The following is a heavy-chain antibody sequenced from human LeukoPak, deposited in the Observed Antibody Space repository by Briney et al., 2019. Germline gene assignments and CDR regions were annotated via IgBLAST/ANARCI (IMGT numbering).Heavy chain of an antibody. V-gene: IGHV1-2*02. D-gene: IGHD3-10*01. J-gene: IGHJ5*02. Sequence: ASVKVSCKASGYTFTGYYMHWVRQAPGQGLEWMGWINPNSGGTNYAQKFQGRVTMTRDTSISTAYMELSRLRSDDTAVYYCARDQVVRGVIVRGSRWFDPWGQGTLVTVSS. CDR1: GYTFTGYY. CDR3: ARDQVVRGVIVRGSRWFDP. CDR2: INPNSGGT.